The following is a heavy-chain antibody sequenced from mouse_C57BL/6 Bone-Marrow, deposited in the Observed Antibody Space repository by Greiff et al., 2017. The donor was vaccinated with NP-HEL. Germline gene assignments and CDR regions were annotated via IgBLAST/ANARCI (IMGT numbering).Heavy chain of an antibody. D-gene: IGHD1-1*01. J-gene: IGHJ1*03. CDR1: GYTFTNYW. Sequence: VQLQQPGAELVRPGTSVRMSCKASGYTFTNYWIGWAKQRPGHGLEWIGDIYPGGGYTNYNQKFKGKATLTVDKSSSTAYMQFSSLTSEDSAIYYCARFRYPGSYFDVWGTGTTVTVSS. V-gene: IGHV1-63*01. CDR2: IYPGGGYT. CDR3: ARFRYPGSYFDV.